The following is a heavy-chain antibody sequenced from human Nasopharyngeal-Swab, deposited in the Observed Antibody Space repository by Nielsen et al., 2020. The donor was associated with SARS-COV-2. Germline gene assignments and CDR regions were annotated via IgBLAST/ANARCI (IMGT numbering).Heavy chain of an antibody. Sequence: GGSLRLSCAASGFTFSSYSMNWVRQAPGKGLKWVSSISSSSSYIYYADSVKGRFTISRNNAKNLLYLQMNSLRAEDTAVYYCARGGYYYDSIGYYDYWGQGTLVTVSS. CDR2: ISSSSSYI. D-gene: IGHD3-22*01. J-gene: IGHJ4*02. CDR1: GFTFSSYS. V-gene: IGHV3-21*01. CDR3: ARGGYYYDSIGYYDY.